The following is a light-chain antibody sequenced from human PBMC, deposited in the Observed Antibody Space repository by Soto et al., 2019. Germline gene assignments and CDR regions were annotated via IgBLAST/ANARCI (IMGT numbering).Light chain of an antibody. J-gene: IGKJ1*01. CDR3: QQSNSYSRT. CDR2: DAS. Sequence: DIQITQSPSTLSASIGARVTITCRASQSISSWLAWYQQKTGKDPKILIYDASSLESGVPSRFSGIVSGTEFNLTISRLQTDDCATYEGQQSNSYSRTVCPWTKVDIK. V-gene: IGKV1-5*01. CDR1: QSISSW.